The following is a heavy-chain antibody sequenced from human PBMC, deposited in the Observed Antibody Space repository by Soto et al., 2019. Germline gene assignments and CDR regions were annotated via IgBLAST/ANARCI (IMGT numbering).Heavy chain of an antibody. V-gene: IGHV1-8*01. D-gene: IGHD3-10*01. J-gene: IGHJ5*02. CDR1: GYTFTSYD. CDR3: ARDLRITMVRGNWSDP. CDR2: MSAYSGNT. Sequence: ASVKVSCKASGYTFTSYDINWVRQATGQGLERMGWMSAYSGNTSYAQKFQGRVTMTRDTSTSTVYMELSSLRSEDRAVYYCARDLRITMVRGNWSDPWGQGTLVTVSS.